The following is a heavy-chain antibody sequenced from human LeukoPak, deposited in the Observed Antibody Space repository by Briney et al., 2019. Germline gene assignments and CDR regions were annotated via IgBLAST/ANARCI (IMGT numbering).Heavy chain of an antibody. V-gene: IGHV3-33*01. Sequence: PGGSLRLSCAASGFTFSSYAMSWVRQAPGKGLEWVAVTWYDGSNKYHVDSVKGRFTISRDNSKNTLYLQMNSLRAEDTAVYYCATTPDDYYDSSGYHFDYWGQGTLVAVSS. J-gene: IGHJ4*02. CDR2: TWYDGSNK. CDR1: GFTFSSYA. D-gene: IGHD3-22*01. CDR3: ATTPDDYYDSSGYHFDY.